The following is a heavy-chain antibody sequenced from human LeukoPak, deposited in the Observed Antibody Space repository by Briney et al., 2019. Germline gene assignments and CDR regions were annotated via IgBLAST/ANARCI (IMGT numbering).Heavy chain of an antibody. CDR2: TSGYNGDT. Sequence: ASVKVSCKASGFMFTKYGISWVRQAPGQGLDWVGWTSGYNGDTNYAQKLQGRVTMTTDTSTSTVYMELRSLRSDDTAVYYCARDPSNTSGWKTWFDTWGQGTLVTVSS. J-gene: IGHJ5*02. D-gene: IGHD6-19*01. V-gene: IGHV1-18*01. CDR3: ARDPSNTSGWKTWFDT. CDR1: GFMFTKYG.